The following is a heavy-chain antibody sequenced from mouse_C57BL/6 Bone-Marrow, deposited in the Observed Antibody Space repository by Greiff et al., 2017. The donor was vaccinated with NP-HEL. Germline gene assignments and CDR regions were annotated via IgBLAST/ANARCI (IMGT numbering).Heavy chain of an antibody. CDR2: IHPNSGST. Sequence: QVQLQQPGAELVKPGASVKLSCKASGYTFTSYWMHWVKQRPGQGLAWIGMIHPNSGSTNYNEKFKSKATLTVDKSSSTAYMQLSSLTSEDSAVYYCARSGVRRGFDDWGQGTTLTVSS. CDR1: GYTFTSYW. CDR3: ARSGVRRGFDD. D-gene: IGHD2-14*01. J-gene: IGHJ2*01. V-gene: IGHV1-64*01.